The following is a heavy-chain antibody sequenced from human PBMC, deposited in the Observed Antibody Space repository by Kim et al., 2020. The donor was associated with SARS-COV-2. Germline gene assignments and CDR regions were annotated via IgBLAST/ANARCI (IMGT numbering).Heavy chain of an antibody. CDR3: ARGVGTPPAFDY. Sequence: ASVKVSCKASGYTFTGYFIHWVRQAPGQGLEWMGGINPNTGVTTYAQNFQGRVTMTRDTSISTGYMELHSLTSDDTAVYYCARGVGTPPAFDYCGQDTLV. CDR1: GYTFTGYF. V-gene: IGHV1-2*02. D-gene: IGHD1-26*01. J-gene: IGHJ4*02. CDR2: INPNTGVT.